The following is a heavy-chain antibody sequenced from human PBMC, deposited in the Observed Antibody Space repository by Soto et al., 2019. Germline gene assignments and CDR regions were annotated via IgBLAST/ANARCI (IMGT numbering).Heavy chain of an antibody. J-gene: IGHJ6*02. CDR1: GYSFTSYW. CDR2: IYPGDSDT. V-gene: IGHV5-51*01. D-gene: IGHD3-3*01. CDR3: AKSYYDFWSGPPMVGMDV. Sequence: GESLKISFKGSGYSFTSYWIGWLRHMPGKGLEWMGIIYPGDSDTRYSPSFQGQVTISADKSISTAYLQWSSLKASDTAMYYCAKSYYDFWSGPPMVGMDVWGQGTTVTVSS.